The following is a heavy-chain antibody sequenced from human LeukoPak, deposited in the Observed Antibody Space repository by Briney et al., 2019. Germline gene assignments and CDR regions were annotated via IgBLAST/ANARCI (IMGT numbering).Heavy chain of an antibody. V-gene: IGHV1-69*01. CDR2: IISTYGAS. CDR1: VYTVRRYA. Sequence: SVKVSCKAFVYTVRRYAIGWVRQAPGQGLEWIGGIISTYGASNYAQKFQGRVTLTADESVNTAYMELRDLRSDDTAVYYCARDRTGYGNYYFDSWGQGTPVTVSS. CDR3: ARDRTGYGNYYFDS. J-gene: IGHJ4*02. D-gene: IGHD2/OR15-2a*01.